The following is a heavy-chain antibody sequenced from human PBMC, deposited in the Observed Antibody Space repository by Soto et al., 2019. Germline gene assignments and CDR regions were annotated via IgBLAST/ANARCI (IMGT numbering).Heavy chain of an antibody. CDR3: ATAREYYSDSSVYYSGAEHDAFDI. Sequence: GGSLRLSCAASGFTFSSYAMSWVRQAPGKGLEWVSAISGSGGSTYYADSVKGRFTISRDNSKNTLYLQMNSLRAEDTAVYYWATAREYYSDSSVYYSGAEHDAFDIWGQGTMVTVSS. CDR1: GFTFSSYA. J-gene: IGHJ3*02. V-gene: IGHV3-23*01. D-gene: IGHD3-22*01. CDR2: ISGSGGST.